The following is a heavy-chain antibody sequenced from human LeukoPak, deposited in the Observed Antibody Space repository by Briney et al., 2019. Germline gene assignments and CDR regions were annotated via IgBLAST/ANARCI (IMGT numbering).Heavy chain of an antibody. D-gene: IGHD1-26*01. CDR1: GFTVSSNY. J-gene: IGHJ4*02. V-gene: IGHV3-66*01. CDR3: AREIVGASQEYFDY. CDR2: IYSGGST. Sequence: PGRSLRLSCAASGFTVSSNYMSWVRQAPGKGLEWVSVIYSGGSTYYADSVKGRFTISRDNSKNTLYLQMNSLRAEDTAVYYCAREIVGASQEYFDYWGQGTLVTVSS.